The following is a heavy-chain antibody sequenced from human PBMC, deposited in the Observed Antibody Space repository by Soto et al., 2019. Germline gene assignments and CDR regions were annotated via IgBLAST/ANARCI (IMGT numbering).Heavy chain of an antibody. D-gene: IGHD3-10*01. CDR2: INAGNGNT. J-gene: IGHJ5*02. Sequence: QVQLVQSGAEVKKPGASVKVSCKASGYTFTSYAMHWVRQAPGQRLEWMGWINAGNGNTKYSQKFQGRVTITRDTSASTAYMELSSLRSEDTAVYYCASTSDYYGSGSYYYNWFEPWGQGTLVTVSS. CDR3: ASTSDYYGSGSYYYNWFEP. CDR1: GYTFTSYA. V-gene: IGHV1-3*01.